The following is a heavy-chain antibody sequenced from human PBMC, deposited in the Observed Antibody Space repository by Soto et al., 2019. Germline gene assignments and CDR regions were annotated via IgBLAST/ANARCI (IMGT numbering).Heavy chain of an antibody. D-gene: IGHD1-26*01. CDR1: GYAFTGHY. V-gene: IGHV1-2*02. CDR3: GRGRSGQIVVFY. Sequence: ASGTLSCKASGYAFTGHYIGWARQAPEKGPEWMGEIGPASGATRYAQRFQGRVTMTRDMSITTVYMELNNLRPDDTAVYYRGRGRSGQIVVFYWGQGAPVTVSS. CDR2: IGPASGAT. J-gene: IGHJ4*02.